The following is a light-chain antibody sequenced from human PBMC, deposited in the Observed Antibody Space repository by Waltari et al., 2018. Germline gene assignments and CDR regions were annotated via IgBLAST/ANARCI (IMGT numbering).Light chain of an antibody. J-gene: IGKJ2*01. V-gene: IGKV1-5*03. CDR2: KAS. CDR3: QHYNSPPYT. Sequence: DIQMTQSPSTLSTSVGDRVTITCLASQSISSWLAWYQHKPGKAPKRLIYKASNLESGVPSRFRGSGSGTEFTLTISSLQPDDVATYYCQHYNSPPYTFGQGTKLEIK. CDR1: QSISSW.